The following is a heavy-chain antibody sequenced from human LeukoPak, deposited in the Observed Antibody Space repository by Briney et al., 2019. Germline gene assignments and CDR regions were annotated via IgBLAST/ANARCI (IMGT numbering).Heavy chain of an antibody. CDR2: IKSDGIST. D-gene: IGHD6-6*01. V-gene: IGHV3-74*01. CDR1: GFNFRSYW. CDR3: ARDSSPSD. J-gene: IGHJ4*02. Sequence: PGGFLRLSCAASGFNFRSYWMHWVRQAPGKGLVWVSRIKSDGISTSYADSVKGRFTISRDNAKNTLYLQMNSLRAEDTAVYYCARDSSPSDWGQGTLVTVSS.